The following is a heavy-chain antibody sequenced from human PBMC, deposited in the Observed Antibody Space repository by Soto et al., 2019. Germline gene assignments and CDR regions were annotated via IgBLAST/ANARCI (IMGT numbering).Heavy chain of an antibody. V-gene: IGHV3-74*01. Sequence: EVQLVESGGGLVQPGGSLRLSCAASGFTFSSYWMHWVRQAPGKGLVWVSRINSDGSSTSYADSVKGRFTISRDNAKNKLYLQISRLRAEDMAVYYCARGFSRALGGTVVDATSYNWFDPWGQGTLVTVSS. CDR2: INSDGSST. D-gene: IGHD2-15*01. J-gene: IGHJ5*02. CDR3: ARGFSRALGGTVVDATSYNWFDP. CDR1: GFTFSSYW.